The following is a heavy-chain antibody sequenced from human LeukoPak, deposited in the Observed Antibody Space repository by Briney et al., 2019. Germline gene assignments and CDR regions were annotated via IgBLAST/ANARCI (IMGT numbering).Heavy chain of an antibody. Sequence: SVKVSCKASGGTFSSYAISWVRQAPGQGLEWMGRIIPIFGIANYAQKFQGRVTITADKFTSTAYMELSSLRSEDTAVYYCARYSGYNSFDYWGQGTLVTVSS. V-gene: IGHV1-69*04. CDR3: ARYSGYNSFDY. D-gene: IGHD5-12*01. CDR2: IIPIFGIA. CDR1: GGTFSSYA. J-gene: IGHJ4*02.